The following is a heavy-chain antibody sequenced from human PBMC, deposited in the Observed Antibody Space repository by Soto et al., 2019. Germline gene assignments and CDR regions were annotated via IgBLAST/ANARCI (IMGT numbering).Heavy chain of an antibody. Sequence: SETLSLTCTVSGGSISSSSYYWGWIRQPPGKGLEWIGSIYYSGSTYYNPSLKSRVTISVDTSKNQFSLKLSSVTAADTAVYYCARVVRLVVVAGNNWFDPWGQGTLVTVSS. CDR3: ARVVRLVVVAGNNWFDP. D-gene: IGHD2-15*01. J-gene: IGHJ5*02. CDR2: IYYSGST. CDR1: GGSISSSSYY. V-gene: IGHV4-39*01.